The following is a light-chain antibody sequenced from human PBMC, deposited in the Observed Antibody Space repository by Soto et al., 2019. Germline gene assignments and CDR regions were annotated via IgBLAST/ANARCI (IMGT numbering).Light chain of an antibody. CDR1: DSNLGRNV. V-gene: IGLV1-47*01. J-gene: IGLJ1*01. CDR3: AAWDDSLSGHYV. Sequence: QSVLTQPPSASGTPGQRVTISCSGSDSNLGRNVVYWYQQLPGTAPKLLVYRSDQRPSGVPDRFSGSKSDTSASLAISGLRPEDEADYYCAAWDDSLSGHYVFGTGTKVTVL. CDR2: RSD.